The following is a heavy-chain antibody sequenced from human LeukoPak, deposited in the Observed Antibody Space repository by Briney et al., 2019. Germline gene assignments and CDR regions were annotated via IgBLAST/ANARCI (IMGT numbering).Heavy chain of an antibody. Sequence: ASVKVSCKASGYTFTSYGISWVRQAPGQGLEWMGWISAYNGNTNYAQKLQGRVTITRDTSASTAYMELSSLRSEDTAVYYCAAGNWNDIRGYFDYWGQGTLVTVSS. CDR1: GYTFTSYG. CDR2: ISAYNGNT. J-gene: IGHJ4*02. V-gene: IGHV1-18*01. CDR3: AAGNWNDIRGYFDY. D-gene: IGHD1-1*01.